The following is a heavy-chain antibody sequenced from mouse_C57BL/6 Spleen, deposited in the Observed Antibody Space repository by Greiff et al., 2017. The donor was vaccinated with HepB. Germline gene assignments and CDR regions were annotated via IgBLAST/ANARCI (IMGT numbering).Heavy chain of an antibody. D-gene: IGHD2-4*01. J-gene: IGHJ1*03. V-gene: IGHV1-61*01. CDR1: GYTFTSYW. Sequence: QVQLQQPGAELVRPGSSVKLSCKASGYTFTSYWMDWVKQRPGQGLEWIGNIYPSDSETHYNQKFKDKATLTVDKSSSTAYMQLSSLTSEDSAVYYCARWTMITKKWYFDVWGTGTTVTVSS. CDR3: ARWTMITKKWYFDV. CDR2: IYPSDSET.